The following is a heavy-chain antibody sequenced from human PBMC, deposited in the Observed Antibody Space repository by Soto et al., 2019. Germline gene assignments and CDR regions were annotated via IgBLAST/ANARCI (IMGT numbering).Heavy chain of an antibody. D-gene: IGHD5-18*01. CDR3: ATRKKIRVFEY. Sequence: SSVKFSGNVSLYTLTELSIHLLRQSPGKGLEWMGGLDPEDGETIYAQKFQVRVNMTEDTSTDTAYMELSSLRSEDTAVYYCATRKKIRVFEYWGQGTLVNVSS. CDR2: LDPEDGET. J-gene: IGHJ4*02. V-gene: IGHV1-24*01. CDR1: LYTLTELS.